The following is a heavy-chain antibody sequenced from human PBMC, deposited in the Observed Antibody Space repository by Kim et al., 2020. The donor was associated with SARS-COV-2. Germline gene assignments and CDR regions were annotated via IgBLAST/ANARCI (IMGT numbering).Heavy chain of an antibody. CDR3: ARDPYSDSVFDF. CDR1: GFTFSSYS. V-gene: IGHV3-21*01. CDR2: ISSSSSYI. J-gene: IGHJ4*02. D-gene: IGHD3-16*01. Sequence: GGSLRLSCAASGFTFSSYSMNWVRQAPGKGLEWVSSISSSSSYIYYADSVKGRFTISRDNSKNSLYLQMNSLRAEDTAVYYCARDPYSDSVFDFWGQGTLVTVSS.